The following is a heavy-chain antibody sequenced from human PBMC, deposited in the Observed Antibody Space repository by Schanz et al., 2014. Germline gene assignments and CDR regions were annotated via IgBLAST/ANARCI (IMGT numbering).Heavy chain of an antibody. J-gene: IGHJ5*02. V-gene: IGHV1-46*02. D-gene: IGHD5-12*01. CDR3: ARGPLGTSP. CDR1: RYTFNTYG. Sequence: QGQLVQSGPEVKEPGASVKVSCEASRYTFNTYGLNWVRQAPGQGLEWMGIINPSGGGTSYALRFQDRVTVTRDTSRSTVYMELSSLRSEDTAVYYCARGPLGTSPWGQGTLVTVSS. CDR2: INPSGGGT.